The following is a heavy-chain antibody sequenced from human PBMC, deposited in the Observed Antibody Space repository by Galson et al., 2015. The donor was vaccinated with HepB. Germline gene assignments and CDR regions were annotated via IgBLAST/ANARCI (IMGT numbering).Heavy chain of an antibody. CDR2: IYPGDSDT. CDR1: GYSFTSSW. V-gene: IGHV5-51*01. Sequence: QSGAEVKKPGDSLKISCKGSGYSFTSSWIAWVRQMPRKGLEWMGIIYPGDSDTRYSPSFQGQVTISADKSISTAYLQWSSLKASDTAVYYCARLEVATSPFDYWGQGTLVTVSS. J-gene: IGHJ4*02. CDR3: ARLEVATSPFDY. D-gene: IGHD5-12*01.